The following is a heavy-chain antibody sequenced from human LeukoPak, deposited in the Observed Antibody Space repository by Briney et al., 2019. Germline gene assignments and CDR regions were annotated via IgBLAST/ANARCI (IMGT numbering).Heavy chain of an antibody. Sequence: GGSLRLSCAASGFTFSSYEMNWVRQAPGKGLEWVSYISSSGSTIYYADSVKGRFTISRDNAKNSLYLQMNSLRAEDTAVYYCARSLGLLLRDPFDIWGQGTLVTVSS. D-gene: IGHD2-15*01. J-gene: IGHJ3*02. CDR3: ARSLGLLLRDPFDI. CDR2: ISSSGSTI. V-gene: IGHV3-48*03. CDR1: GFTFSSYE.